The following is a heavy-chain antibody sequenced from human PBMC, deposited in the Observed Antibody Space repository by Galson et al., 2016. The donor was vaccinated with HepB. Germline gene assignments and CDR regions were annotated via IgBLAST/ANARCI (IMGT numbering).Heavy chain of an antibody. V-gene: IGHV3-23*01. J-gene: IGHJ6*02. CDR3: ARDVPRVPLHVLPGYGLDV. D-gene: IGHD3-10*02. CDR2: ISGGGGTT. CDR1: GFTFSSYA. Sequence: SLRLSCAASGFTFSSYAMSWVRQAPGKGLEWISAISGGGGTTYYADSVKGRFTISRDKSKNTLYLQMNSLRAEDTAVYYCARDVPRVPLHVLPGYGLDVWGQGTLVTVSS.